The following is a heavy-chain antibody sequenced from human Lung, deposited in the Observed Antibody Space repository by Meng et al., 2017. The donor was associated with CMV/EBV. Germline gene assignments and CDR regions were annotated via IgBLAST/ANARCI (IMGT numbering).Heavy chain of an antibody. CDR3: ARSLVHSAMDF. Sequence: ASXXVSCKASGYSFITDDINWVRQAAGQGPEWMGWMNPNSGNTGYAQKLQGRVTMTRNVSTRTAYMVLTSLRSEDTAVYYCARSLVHSAMDFLGQGPAVTVSS. D-gene: IGHD3-16*01. V-gene: IGHV1-8*02. CDR1: GYSFITDD. J-gene: IGHJ6*02. CDR2: MNPNSGNT.